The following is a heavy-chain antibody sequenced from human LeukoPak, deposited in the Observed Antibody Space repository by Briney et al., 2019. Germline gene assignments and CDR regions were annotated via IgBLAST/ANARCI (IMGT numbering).Heavy chain of an antibody. D-gene: IGHD1-1*01. Sequence: GGSLRLSCAPSGFTFSSYSMNWVRQASGKGLEWVSYISSSGITIYYADSVKGRFTISRDSAKNSLDLQMNSLRAEDTAVYYCAREGWVLVTTDYYYYMDVWGKGTTVTVSS. V-gene: IGHV3-48*01. CDR1: GFTFSSYS. CDR3: AREGWVLVTTDYYYYMDV. J-gene: IGHJ6*03. CDR2: ISSSGITI.